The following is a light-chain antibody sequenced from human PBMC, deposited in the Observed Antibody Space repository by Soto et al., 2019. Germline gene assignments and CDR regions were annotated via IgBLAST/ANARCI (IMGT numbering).Light chain of an antibody. CDR1: QSVSNNY. CDR3: QQYGSSGT. CDR2: GAC. V-gene: IGKV3-20*01. Sequence: EIVLTQSPGTLSLSPGERATLSCRASQSVSNNYLAWYQQKPGQAPRLLIYGACNRATGIPDRFSGSGSGTDFTLTISRLEPEDFAVYYCQQYGSSGTFGQGTKGGYQ. J-gene: IGKJ1*01.